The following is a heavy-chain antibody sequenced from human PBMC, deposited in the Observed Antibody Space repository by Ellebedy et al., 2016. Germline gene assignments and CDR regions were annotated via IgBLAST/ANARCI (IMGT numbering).Heavy chain of an antibody. J-gene: IGHJ3*01. D-gene: IGHD3-16*01. V-gene: IGHV3-48*02. Sequence: GESLKISXGVSGFTFSGYSMKWVRRAPGKGLEWLSFISPGPGSTIYYAESVKGRFTISRDNAKNSVYLQMNSLRDEDTAVYYCARGGLDNSFDVWGQGTMVTVSS. CDR2: ISPGPGSTI. CDR1: GFTFSGYS. CDR3: ARGGLDNSFDV.